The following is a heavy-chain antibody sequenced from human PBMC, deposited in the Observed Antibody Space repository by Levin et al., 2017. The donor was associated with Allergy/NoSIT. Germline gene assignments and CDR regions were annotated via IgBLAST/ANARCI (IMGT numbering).Heavy chain of an antibody. J-gene: IGHJ4*02. CDR1: GGSFTAYY. V-gene: IGHV4-34*01. CDR2: IDDIGRT. CDR3: ARHHY. Sequence: PSETLSLTCTVSGGSFTAYYWSWIRQTPEKGLEWIGEIDDIGRTYYNPSLKSRVTISVDTSRNQISLNLISVTAADTAVYYCARHHYWGQGTLVTVSS.